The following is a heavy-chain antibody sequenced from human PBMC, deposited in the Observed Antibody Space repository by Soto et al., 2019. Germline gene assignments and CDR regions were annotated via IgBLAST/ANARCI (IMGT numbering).Heavy chain of an antibody. J-gene: IGHJ4*02. CDR3: ARNYYDSSGGFDY. CDR1: GFTVSRNY. D-gene: IGHD3-22*01. V-gene: IGHV3-53*01. CDR2: IYRGGST. Sequence: XXSLILAYAACGFTVSRNYMRWVRQAPGKGLEWVSVIYRGGSTYYADSVKGRFTISRDNSKNTLYLQMNSLRAEDTAVYYCARNYYDSSGGFDYWGQGTLVTVSS.